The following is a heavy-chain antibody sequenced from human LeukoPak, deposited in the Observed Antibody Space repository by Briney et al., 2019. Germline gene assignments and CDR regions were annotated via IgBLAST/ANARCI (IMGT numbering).Heavy chain of an antibody. Sequence: SETLSLTCTVSDDSITMYYWTWIRQPPGKGLEWIGEINHSGGTKYNPSLKSRVTISVDTSKNQFSLKLSSVTAADTAMYYCARVKDPGGYYYYYYMDVWGKGTTVTVSS. J-gene: IGHJ6*03. CDR1: DDSITMYY. CDR2: INHSGGT. CDR3: ARVKDPGGYYYYYYMDV. V-gene: IGHV4-34*01. D-gene: IGHD3-16*01.